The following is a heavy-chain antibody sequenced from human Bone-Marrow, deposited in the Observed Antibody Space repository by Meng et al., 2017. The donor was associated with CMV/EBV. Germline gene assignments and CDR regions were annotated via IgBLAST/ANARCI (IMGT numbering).Heavy chain of an antibody. Sequence: ASVKVSCKASGYTFTGYYMHWVRQAPGQGLEWMGWINPNSGGTNYAQKFQGRVTMTRDTSISTAYMELRSLRSDDTAVYYCARVIKKYSSSSGYFDYWGQGTLVTVSS. J-gene: IGHJ4*02. CDR1: GYTFTGYY. V-gene: IGHV1-2*02. CDR3: ARVIKKYSSSSGYFDY. D-gene: IGHD6-6*01. CDR2: INPNSGGT.